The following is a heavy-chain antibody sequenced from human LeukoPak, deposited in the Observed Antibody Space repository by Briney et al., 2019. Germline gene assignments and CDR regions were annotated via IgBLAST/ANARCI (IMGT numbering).Heavy chain of an antibody. CDR3: ASSSSGWYGLDYYYMDV. J-gene: IGHJ6*03. CDR2: ISSSSSYI. Sequence: GGSLRLSCAASGFTFSSYSMNWVRQAPGKGLEWVSSISSSSSYIYYADSVKGRFTISRDNAKNSLYLQMNSLRAEDTAVYYCASSSSGWYGLDYYYMDVWGKGTTVTVSS. CDR1: GFTFSSYS. D-gene: IGHD6-19*01. V-gene: IGHV3-21*01.